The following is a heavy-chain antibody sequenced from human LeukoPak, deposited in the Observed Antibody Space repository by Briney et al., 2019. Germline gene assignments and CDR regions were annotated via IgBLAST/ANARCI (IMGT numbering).Heavy chain of an antibody. CDR2: ISTTSGFT. D-gene: IGHD5-18*01. CDR3: ARDVGYSYALDY. Sequence: GGSLRLSCAASGFTFSDYYMTWIRRAPGKGLEWVSYISTTSGFTNYADSVRGRFTISRDNVKNSLYLQMNSLRAEDTAVYYCARDVGYSYALDYWGQGTLVTVSS. V-gene: IGHV3-11*06. CDR1: GFTFSDYY. J-gene: IGHJ4*02.